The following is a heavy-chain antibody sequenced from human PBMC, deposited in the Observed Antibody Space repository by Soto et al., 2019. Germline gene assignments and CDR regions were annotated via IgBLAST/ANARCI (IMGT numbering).Heavy chain of an antibody. D-gene: IGHD3-10*01. CDR2: VNSGSDKT. V-gene: IGHV3-23*01. CDR3: ATAGAAHAFHI. Sequence: EEQLLESGGGLVQPGGSLRLSCTASGFAFRNYAMSWVRQTPEKGLEWVSVVNSGSDKTYYADYVRGRFTISRDNSKNTLYLQMSRLRAAGTALYYCATAGAAHAFHIWGQGTMVTVSS. J-gene: IGHJ3*02. CDR1: GFAFRNYA.